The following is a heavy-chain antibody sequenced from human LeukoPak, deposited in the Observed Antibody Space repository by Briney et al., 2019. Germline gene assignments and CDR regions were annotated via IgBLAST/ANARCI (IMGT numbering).Heavy chain of an antibody. Sequence: PSETLSLTCIVSGGSISDYYWTWFRQPPGKGLEWIGYIYYSGSTNYNPSLKSRVTISIDTSKNQFSLKLSSVAAADTALYYCARGRLGKPPDYWGQGTLVTVSS. D-gene: IGHD3-10*01. CDR1: GGSISDYY. V-gene: IGHV4-59*01. CDR3: ARGRLGKPPDY. CDR2: IYYSGST. J-gene: IGHJ4*02.